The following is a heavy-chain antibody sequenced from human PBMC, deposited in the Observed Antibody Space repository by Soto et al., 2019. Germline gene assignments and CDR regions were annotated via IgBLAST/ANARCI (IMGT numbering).Heavy chain of an antibody. CDR1: GFTFSSYA. CDR2: ISYDGSNK. CDR3: ARPADYYVSSGHLRVVGYFDL. Sequence: QVQLVESGGGVVQPGRSLRLSCAASGFTFSSYAMHWVRQAPGKGLEWVAVISYDGSNKYYADSVKGRFTISRDNSKHTLYLQMNSLRAEDTAVYYCARPADYYVSSGHLRVVGYFDLWGRGTLVTVSS. J-gene: IGHJ2*01. V-gene: IGHV3-30-3*01. D-gene: IGHD3-22*01.